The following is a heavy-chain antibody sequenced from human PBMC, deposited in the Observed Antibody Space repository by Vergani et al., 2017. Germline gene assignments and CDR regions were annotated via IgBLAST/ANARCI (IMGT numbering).Heavy chain of an antibody. J-gene: IGHJ5*02. CDR2: ISYDGSNK. CDR3: AKARPNWGPGWFDP. Sequence: QVQLVESGGGVVQPGRSLRLSCAASGFTFSSYGMHWVRQAPGKGLEWVAVISYDGSNKYYADSVKGRFTISRDNSKNTLYLQMNSLRAEDTAVYYCAKARPNWGPGWFDPWGQGTLVTVSS. V-gene: IGHV3-30*18. D-gene: IGHD7-27*01. CDR1: GFTFSSYG.